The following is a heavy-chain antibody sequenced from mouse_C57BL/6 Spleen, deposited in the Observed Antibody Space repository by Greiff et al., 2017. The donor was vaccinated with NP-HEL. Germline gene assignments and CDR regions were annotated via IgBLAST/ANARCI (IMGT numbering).Heavy chain of an antibody. Sequence: EVKLQESGPGMVKPSQSLSLTCTVTGYSITSGYDWHWIRHFPGNKLEWMGYISYSGSTNYNPSLKSRISITHDTSKNPFFLKLNSVTTEDTATYYCARVSLLLDAMDYWGQGTSVTVSS. D-gene: IGHD1-1*01. V-gene: IGHV3-1*01. CDR2: ISYSGST. CDR3: ARVSLLLDAMDY. J-gene: IGHJ4*01. CDR1: GYSITSGYD.